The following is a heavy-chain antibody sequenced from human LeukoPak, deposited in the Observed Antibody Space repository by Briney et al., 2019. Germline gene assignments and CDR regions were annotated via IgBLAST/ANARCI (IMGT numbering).Heavy chain of an antibody. J-gene: IGHJ4*02. Sequence: ASVKVSCKASGYTFTSYDINWVRQATGQGLEWMGWMNPNSGNTGYAQKFRGRVTMTRNTSISTAYMELSSLRSEDTAVYYCARVAPYSGRLYYFDYWGQGTLVTVSS. D-gene: IGHD5-12*01. V-gene: IGHV1-8*01. CDR3: ARVAPYSGRLYYFDY. CDR2: MNPNSGNT. CDR1: GYTFTSYD.